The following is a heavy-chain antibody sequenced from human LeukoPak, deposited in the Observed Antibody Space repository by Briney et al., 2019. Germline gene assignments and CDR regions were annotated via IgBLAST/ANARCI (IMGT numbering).Heavy chain of an antibody. CDR2: INSIGSYS. V-gene: IGHV3-21*01. CDR1: GFTFSYYT. D-gene: IGHD1-1*01. Sequence: GGSLRLSCAASGFTFSYYTMNWVRQAPGKGLEWVSSINSIGSYSYYADSVKGRFTISRDNAKDSLYLQMSSLRAEDTAVYYCARDDVAWNDVHWFDPWGQGTLVTVSS. CDR3: ARDDVAWNDVHWFDP. J-gene: IGHJ5*02.